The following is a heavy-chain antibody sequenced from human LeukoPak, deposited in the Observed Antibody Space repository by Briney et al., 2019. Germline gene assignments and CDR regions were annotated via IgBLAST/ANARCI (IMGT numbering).Heavy chain of an antibody. D-gene: IGHD5-18*01. V-gene: IGHV1-8*01. J-gene: IGHJ4*02. Sequence: ASVKVSCKTSGYTFTNYDINWVRQAPGQGLEWMAWMNPNSGNMDFTQKFQGRLTMTRNTPMSTAYMELSSLRSDDTAVYYCARGYTYGQLDSWGQGTLVTVSS. CDR2: MNPNSGNM. CDR1: GYTFTNYD. CDR3: ARGYTYGQLDS.